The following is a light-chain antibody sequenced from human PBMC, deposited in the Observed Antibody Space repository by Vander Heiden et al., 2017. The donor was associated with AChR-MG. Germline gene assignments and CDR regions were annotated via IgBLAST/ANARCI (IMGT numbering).Light chain of an antibody. CDR1: QSISSW. V-gene: IGKV1-5*01. Sequence: DIQMTQSPSTLSASVVDRVTITCRASQSISSWLGWYQQKPGKAPKLLIYDASSLESGVPSRFSGSGSGTEFTLTISSLQPDDFATYYCQQYNSYWTFGQGTKVEIK. J-gene: IGKJ1*01. CDR2: DAS. CDR3: QQYNSYWT.